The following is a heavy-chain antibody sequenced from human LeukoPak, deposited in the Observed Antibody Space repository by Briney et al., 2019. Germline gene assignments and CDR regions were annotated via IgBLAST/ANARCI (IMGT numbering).Heavy chain of an antibody. CDR1: GGTFSSYA. J-gene: IGHJ6*03. CDR3: ARDFGILTGYSQNYYYYYMDV. Sequence: SVEVSCKASGGTFSSYAISWVRQAPGQGLEWMGGIIPIFGTANYAQKFQGRVTITADEYTSTAYMELSSLRSEDTAVYYCARDFGILTGYSQNYYYYYMDVWGKGTAVTISS. CDR2: IIPIFGTA. V-gene: IGHV1-69*13. D-gene: IGHD3-9*01.